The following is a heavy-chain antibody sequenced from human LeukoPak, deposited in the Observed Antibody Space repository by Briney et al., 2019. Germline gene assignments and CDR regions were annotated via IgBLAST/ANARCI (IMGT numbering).Heavy chain of an antibody. D-gene: IGHD4-17*01. CDR3: ARNYGDEDSGYYYYYYMDV. V-gene: IGHV5-51*01. Sequence: GESLKSSCKGSGYSFTSYWIGWVRQMPGKGLEWMGIIYPGDSDTRYSPSFPGQVTISADKSISTAYLQWNSLKASDTAMYYCARNYGDEDSGYYYYYYMDVWGKGTTVTVSS. J-gene: IGHJ6*03. CDR2: IYPGDSDT. CDR1: GYSFTSYW.